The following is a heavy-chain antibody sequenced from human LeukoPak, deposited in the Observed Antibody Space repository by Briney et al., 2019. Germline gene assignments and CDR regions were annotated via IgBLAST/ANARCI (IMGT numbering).Heavy chain of an antibody. CDR3: ARSKGWSSGWPDAFDI. Sequence: GGSLRPSCAASGFTFSSYAMHWVRQAPGKGLEWVAVISYDGSNKYYADSVKGRFTISRDNSKNTLYLQMNSLRAEDTAVYYCARSKGWSSGWPDAFDIWGQGTMVTVSS. D-gene: IGHD6-19*01. CDR1: GFTFSSYA. V-gene: IGHV3-30*04. J-gene: IGHJ3*02. CDR2: ISYDGSNK.